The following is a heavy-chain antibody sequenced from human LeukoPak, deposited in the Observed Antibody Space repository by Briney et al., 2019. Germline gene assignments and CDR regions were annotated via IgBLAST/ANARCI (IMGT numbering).Heavy chain of an antibody. CDR1: GFTFSSYW. CDR3: ARGTSQSPNWFDP. D-gene: IGHD2-2*01. J-gene: IGHJ5*02. Sequence: GRSLRLSCAASGFTFSSYWMTWVRQAPGKGLEWVATIKDDGNQIYYVDSVRGRFTISRDNANNSLYLQMNGLRAEDTAVYFCARGTSQSPNWFDPWGQGTLVTVSS. CDR2: IKDDGNQI. V-gene: IGHV3-7*04.